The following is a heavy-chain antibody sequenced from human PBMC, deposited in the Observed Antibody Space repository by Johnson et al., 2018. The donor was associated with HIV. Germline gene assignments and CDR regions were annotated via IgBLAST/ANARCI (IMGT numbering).Heavy chain of an antibody. CDR2: IRYDGSSK. Sequence: QVQLVESGGGVVQPGGSLTLSCAASGFTFSTYGMHWVRQAPGKGLEWVTFIRYDGSSKYYADSVKGRFTISRDNSKNTLYLQMNSLRDEDTALYYCAKDVGNYWPDAFDIWGQGTMVIVSS. CDR1: GFTFSTYG. D-gene: IGHD3-22*01. CDR3: AKDVGNYWPDAFDI. J-gene: IGHJ3*02. V-gene: IGHV3-30*02.